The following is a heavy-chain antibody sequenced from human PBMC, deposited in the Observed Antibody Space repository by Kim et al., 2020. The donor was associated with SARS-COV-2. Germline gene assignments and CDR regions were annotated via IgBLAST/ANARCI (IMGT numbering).Heavy chain of an antibody. CDR3: ARDTRDYYGMDV. J-gene: IGHJ6*02. CDR2: IWYDGSNK. V-gene: IGHV3-33*01. CDR1: GFTFSSYG. Sequence: GGSLRLSCAASGFTFSSYGMHWVRQAPGKGREWVAVIWYDGSNKYYADSVKGRFTISRDNSKNTLYLQMNSLRAEDTAVYYCARDTRDYYGMDVWGQGTTVTVSS.